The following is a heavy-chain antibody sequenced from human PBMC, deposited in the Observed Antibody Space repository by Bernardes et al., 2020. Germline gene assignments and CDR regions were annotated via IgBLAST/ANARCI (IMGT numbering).Heavy chain of an antibody. D-gene: IGHD1-26*01. J-gene: IGHJ3*01. CDR2: MSGGGSHI. CDR3: ARDGSTWSTDAFDV. CDR1: GFMFNAYT. Sequence: GGSLRLSCAASGFMFNAYTINWVRQTPGKGLEWVSSMSGGGSHISYADSAKGRFTISRDNAKNLLYLQMNSLRAEDTAVYYCARDGSTWSTDAFDVWGKGTMVTVSS. V-gene: IGHV3-21*01.